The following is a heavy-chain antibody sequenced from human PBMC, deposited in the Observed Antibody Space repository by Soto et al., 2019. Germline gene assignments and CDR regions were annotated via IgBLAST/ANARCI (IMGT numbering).Heavy chain of an antibody. D-gene: IGHD3-16*02. CDR2: IKQDGSEK. CDR3: ARDWVEFPVIHPIDY. CDR1: GFTFSSYW. J-gene: IGHJ4*02. Sequence: PGGSLRLSCAASGFTFSSYWMSWVRQAPGKGLEWVANIKQDGSEKYYVDSVKGRFTISRDNAKNSLYLQMNSLRAEDTAVYYCARDWVEFPVIHPIDYWGQGTLVTVSS. V-gene: IGHV3-7*01.